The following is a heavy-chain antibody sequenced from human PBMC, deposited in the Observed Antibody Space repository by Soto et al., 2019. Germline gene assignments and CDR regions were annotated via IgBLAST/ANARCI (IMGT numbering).Heavy chain of an antibody. CDR3: ARVVVVVPADPYNWFDP. CDR1: GYTFTSYG. V-gene: IGHV1-18*01. Sequence: QVQLVQSGAEVKKPGASVKVSCKASGYTFTSYGISWVRQAPGQGLEWMGWISAYNGNTNYAQKLQGRVNMTTDTATSSAYMELRSLRSDDTAVYYCARVVVVVPADPYNWFDPWGRGTLVTVSS. CDR2: ISAYNGNT. D-gene: IGHD2-2*01. J-gene: IGHJ5*02.